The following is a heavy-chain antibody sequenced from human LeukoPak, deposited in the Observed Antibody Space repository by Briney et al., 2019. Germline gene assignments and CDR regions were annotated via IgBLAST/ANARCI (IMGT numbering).Heavy chain of an antibody. V-gene: IGHV4-39*07. Sequence: SETLSLTCIVSGGSISRETNYWAWIRQSPGKGLEWIGYIYHSGSTYYNPSLKSRVTISVDRSKNQFSLKLSSVTAADTAVYYCAREGLIAARRFDPWGQGTLVTVSS. CDR1: GGSISRETNY. J-gene: IGHJ5*02. CDR3: AREGLIAARRFDP. D-gene: IGHD6-6*01. CDR2: IYHSGST.